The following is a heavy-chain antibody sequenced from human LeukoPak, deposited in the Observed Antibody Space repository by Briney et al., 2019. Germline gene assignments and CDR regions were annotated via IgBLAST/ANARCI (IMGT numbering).Heavy chain of an antibody. CDR1: GFTFSSYW. J-gene: IGHJ4*02. Sequence: GGSLRLSCAASGFTFSSYWMNWVRQAPGKGLEWVANIKEDGSEKYYVDSVKGRFTISRDNAENSLYLQMNSLRAEDTAVYYCARARREYYYGSGSYYWDYFDYWGQGTLVTVSS. CDR3: ARARREYYYGSGSYYWDYFDY. D-gene: IGHD3-10*01. V-gene: IGHV3-7*01. CDR2: IKEDGSEK.